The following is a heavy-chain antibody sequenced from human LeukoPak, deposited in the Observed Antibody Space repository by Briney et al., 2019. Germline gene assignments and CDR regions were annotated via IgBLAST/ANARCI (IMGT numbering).Heavy chain of an antibody. V-gene: IGHV4-39*01. D-gene: IGHD3-3*01. CDR1: GGFISSSSYY. CDR2: IYYSGST. Sequence: SETLSLTCTVSGGFISSSSYYWGWIRQPPGKGLESVRSIYYSGSTYYNPSLKSRVTISVDTSKNQFSLKLSSVTAADTAVYYCARHLSGISDFWENNWFDPWGQGTLVTVSS. J-gene: IGHJ5*02. CDR3: ARHLSGISDFWENNWFDP.